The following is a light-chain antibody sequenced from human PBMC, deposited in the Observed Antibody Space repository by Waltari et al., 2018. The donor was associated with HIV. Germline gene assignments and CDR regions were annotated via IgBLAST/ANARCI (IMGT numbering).Light chain of an antibody. CDR3: GTWESSLSAEV. V-gene: IGLV1-51*01. CDR2: DSN. J-gene: IGLJ2*01. CDR1: SSIIGNNY. Sequence: QSVLTQPPSVSAAPGQKVTISCSWSSSIIGNNYVSWYQQLPGTAPRLLLNDSNKRTSEIPDRFPGSKSGASDTLDITGLQTEDEADYYYGTWESSLSAEVFGGGTKLAVL.